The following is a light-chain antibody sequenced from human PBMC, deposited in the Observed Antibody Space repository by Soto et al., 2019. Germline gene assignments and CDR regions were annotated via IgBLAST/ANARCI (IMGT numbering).Light chain of an antibody. CDR3: CSYAGRSTYA. CDR1: SSDVGSYNL. CDR2: EGS. J-gene: IGLJ1*01. V-gene: IGLV2-23*01. Sequence: QSALTQPASVSGSPGQSITISCTGTSSDVGSYNLVSWYQQHPGKAPKLMICEGSKRPSGVSNRFSGSKSGNTASLTISGLQAEDEADYYCCSYAGRSTYAFGTGTKVTVL.